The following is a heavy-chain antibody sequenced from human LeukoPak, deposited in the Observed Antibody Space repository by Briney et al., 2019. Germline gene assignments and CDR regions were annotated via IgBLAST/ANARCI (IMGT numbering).Heavy chain of an antibody. D-gene: IGHD3-22*01. J-gene: IGHJ4*02. V-gene: IGHV3-7*01. Sequence: GGSLRLSCAASGFTFSSYWMSWVRQAPGKGLEWVANIKQDGSEKYYVDSVKGRFTISRDNAKNSLYLQMNSLRAEDTAVYYCARVRYDGSGYYSIYGYWGQGTLVTVSS. CDR2: IKQDGSEK. CDR3: ARVRYDGSGYYSIYGY. CDR1: GFTFSSYW.